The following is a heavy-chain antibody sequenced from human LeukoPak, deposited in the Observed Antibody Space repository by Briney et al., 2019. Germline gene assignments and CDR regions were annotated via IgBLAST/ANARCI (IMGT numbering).Heavy chain of an antibody. CDR2: IYYSGST. V-gene: IGHV4-39*07. Sequence: SETLSLTCTVSGGSISSSSYYWGWIRQPPGKGLEWIGSIYYSGSTYYNPSLKSRVTISVDTSKNQFSLKLSSVTAADTAVYYCARGDYDFWSGPWGQGTLVTVSS. CDR3: ARGDYDFWSGP. D-gene: IGHD3-3*01. CDR1: GGSISSSSYY. J-gene: IGHJ5*02.